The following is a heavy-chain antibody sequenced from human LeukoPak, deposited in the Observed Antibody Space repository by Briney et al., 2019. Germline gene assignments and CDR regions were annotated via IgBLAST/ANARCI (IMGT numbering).Heavy chain of an antibody. J-gene: IGHJ4*02. CDR3: ARHPDILTGFDY. Sequence: SETLSLTCTVSGYSISSSYYWGWIRQPPGKGLEWIGSIYYSGSTYYNPSLKSRVTISVDTSKNQFSLKLSSVTAADTAVYYCARHPDILTGFDYWGQGTLVTVSS. CDR1: GYSISSSYY. CDR2: IYYSGST. V-gene: IGHV4-39*01. D-gene: IGHD3-9*01.